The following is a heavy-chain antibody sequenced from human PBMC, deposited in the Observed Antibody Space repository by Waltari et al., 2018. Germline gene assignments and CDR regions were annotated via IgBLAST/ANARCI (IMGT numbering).Heavy chain of an antibody. Sequence: EVQLVQSGGGLVQPGGSLRLSCAASEFIFSNYEMHWIRQAPGKGLEWVSYISSRGTTIYYADSVKDRFTISRDNAKKSLYLQMKGLRAEDTAVYYCARERNTFIPFDYWGQGALVTVSS. CDR3: ARERNTFIPFDY. CDR1: EFIFSNYE. D-gene: IGHD2-21*01. J-gene: IGHJ4*02. CDR2: ISSRGTTI. V-gene: IGHV3-48*03.